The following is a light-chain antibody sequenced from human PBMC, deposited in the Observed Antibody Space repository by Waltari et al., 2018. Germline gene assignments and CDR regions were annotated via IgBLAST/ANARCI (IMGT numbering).Light chain of an antibody. CDR1: QGIGNS. Sequence: DIQMTQSPSSLSTSVGDRVTINCRASQGIGNSLGWYQQKPGKAPKLLLFSASRLQSGVPSRFSGSGSGTDFTLTISNLQPEDFATYYCQQYQSIPPAFGQGTKLEIK. V-gene: IGKV1-NL1*01. J-gene: IGKJ2*01. CDR2: SAS. CDR3: QQYQSIPPA.